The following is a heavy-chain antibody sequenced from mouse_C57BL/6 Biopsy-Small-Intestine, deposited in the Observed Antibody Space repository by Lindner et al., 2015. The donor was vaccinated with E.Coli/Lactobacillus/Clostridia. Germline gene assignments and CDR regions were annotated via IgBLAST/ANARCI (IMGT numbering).Heavy chain of an antibody. J-gene: IGHJ2*01. CDR2: IDPEDGDT. V-gene: IGHV14-1*01. CDR1: GFNIKDYY. CDR3: ARGTTANYFDY. Sequence: VQLQESGAELVRPGASVKLSCTASGFNIKDYYVHWVKQRPEQGLEWIGRIDPEDGDTEYAPKFQGKATMTADTSSNTAYLQLSSLTSEDTAVYYCARGTTANYFDYWGQGTTLSVSS. D-gene: IGHD1-2*01.